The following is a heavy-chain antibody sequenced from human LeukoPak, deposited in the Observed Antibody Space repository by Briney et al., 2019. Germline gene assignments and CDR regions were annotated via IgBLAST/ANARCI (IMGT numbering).Heavy chain of an antibody. CDR1: GYTFTNYG. Sequence: ASVKVSCKASGYTFTNYGISWARQAPGQGLEWMGWVSAYADDTNYVQKFRGRITMTTDTSTSTAYVELRSLRSDDTAVYYCARDCIGCLGFDYWGQGTLVTVSS. CDR3: ARDCIGCLGFDY. V-gene: IGHV1-18*01. CDR2: VSAYADDT. J-gene: IGHJ4*02. D-gene: IGHD5/OR15-5a*01.